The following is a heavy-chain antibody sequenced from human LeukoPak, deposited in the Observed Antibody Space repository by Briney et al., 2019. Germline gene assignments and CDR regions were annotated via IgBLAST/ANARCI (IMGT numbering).Heavy chain of an antibody. J-gene: IGHJ5*02. CDR3: ARRIAVANKYFDP. V-gene: IGHV4-31*03. CDR2: IYYPGST. CDR1: GDSISSGAYF. Sequence: SQTLSLTCTVSGDSISSGAYFWSWIRQHPAKGLEWIGYIYYPGSTYYHPSLKSRVTISIDTSENQFSLKLTSVTAADTAVYYCARRIAVANKYFDPWGQGTLVSVSS. D-gene: IGHD6-19*01.